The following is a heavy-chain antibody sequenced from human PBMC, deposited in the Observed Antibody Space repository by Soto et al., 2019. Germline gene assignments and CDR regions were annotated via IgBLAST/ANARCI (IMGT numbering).Heavy chain of an antibody. CDR3: ADNKGEWPGIAAA. V-gene: IGHV4-59*01. CDR2: IYYSGST. D-gene: IGHD6-25*01. Sequence: PGKGLEWIGYIYYSGSTNYNPSLKSRVTISVDTSKNQFSLKLSSVTAADTAVYYCADNKGEWPGIAAAWGQGTLVTVSS. J-gene: IGHJ5*02.